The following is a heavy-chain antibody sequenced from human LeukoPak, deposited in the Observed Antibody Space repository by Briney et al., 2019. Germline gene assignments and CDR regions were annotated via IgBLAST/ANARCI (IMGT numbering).Heavy chain of an antibody. D-gene: IGHD4-17*01. CDR1: GYTFTGYY. Sequence: ASVKVSCKASGYTFTGYYMHWVRQAPGQGLEWMGGINPNSGGTNYAQKVQGRVTMTRGTPISTAYMELSRLRSDDTAVYYCARDRTVTVYYYYYLDVWGKGTTVTVSS. J-gene: IGHJ6*03. CDR3: ARDRTVTVYYYYYLDV. V-gene: IGHV1-2*02. CDR2: INPNSGGT.